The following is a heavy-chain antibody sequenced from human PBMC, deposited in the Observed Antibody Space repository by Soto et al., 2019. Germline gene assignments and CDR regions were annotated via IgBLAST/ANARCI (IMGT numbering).Heavy chain of an antibody. J-gene: IGHJ4*02. D-gene: IGHD6-13*01. Sequence: QVQLVESGGGVVQPGRSLRLSCAASGFTFSSYGMHWVRQAPGKGLEWVAVISYDGSNKYYADSVKGRFTISRDNSKNTLYLQMNSLRAEDTAVYYCAKDGGYSSSWILGVDYWGQGTLVTVSS. CDR1: GFTFSSYG. CDR3: AKDGGYSSSWILGVDY. V-gene: IGHV3-30*18. CDR2: ISYDGSNK.